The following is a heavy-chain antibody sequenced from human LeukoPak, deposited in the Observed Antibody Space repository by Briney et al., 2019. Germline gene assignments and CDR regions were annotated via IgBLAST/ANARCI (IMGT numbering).Heavy chain of an antibody. CDR3: ARDPEYCSSTSCQNWFDP. D-gene: IGHD2-2*01. CDR2: INPNSGGT. V-gene: IGHV1-2*02. CDR1: GYTFTGYY. Sequence: ASVKVSCKASGYTFTGYYMHWVRQAPGQGLEWMGWINPNSGGTNYAQKFQGRVTMTRDTSISTAYMELSRLRSDDTAVYYCARDPEYCSSTSCQNWFDPWGHGTLVTVSS. J-gene: IGHJ5*02.